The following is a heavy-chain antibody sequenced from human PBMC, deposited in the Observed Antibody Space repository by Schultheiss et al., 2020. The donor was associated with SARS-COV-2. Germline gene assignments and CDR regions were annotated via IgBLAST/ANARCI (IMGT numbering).Heavy chain of an antibody. V-gene: IGHV3-NL1*01. CDR1: GFTFSSYG. CDR2: IYSGGST. J-gene: IGHJ4*02. D-gene: IGHD4-17*01. Sequence: GGSLRLSCAASGFTFSSYGMHWVRQAPGKGLEWVSVIYSGGSTYYADSVKGRFTISRHNSKNTLYLQMDSLRAEDTALYYCARGDGGYFNYFDYWGQGTLVTVSS. CDR3: ARGDGGYFNYFDY.